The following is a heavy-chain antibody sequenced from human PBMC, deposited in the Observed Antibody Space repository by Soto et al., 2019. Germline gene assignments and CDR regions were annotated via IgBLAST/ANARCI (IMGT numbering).Heavy chain of an antibody. J-gene: IGHJ4*02. Sequence: SEALSLTCTVSGGSIISSSYYWVWIRQPPGKGLEWIGSIYYSGSTYYNPSLKSRVTISVDTSKNQFSLKLSSVTAADTAVYYCARQAITGTYGEFDYWGQGTLVTVS. CDR2: IYYSGST. CDR3: ARQAITGTYGEFDY. CDR1: GGSIISSSYY. D-gene: IGHD1-7*01. V-gene: IGHV4-39*01.